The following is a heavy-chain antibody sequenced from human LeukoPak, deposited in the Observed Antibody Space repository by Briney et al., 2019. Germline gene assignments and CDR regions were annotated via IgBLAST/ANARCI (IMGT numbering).Heavy chain of an antibody. V-gene: IGHV4-31*03. J-gene: IGHJ6*02. CDR3: ASTNGKGLYYYGMDV. CDR2: IYYSGST. CDR1: GGSIRSGGYY. D-gene: IGHD2-8*01. Sequence: SETLSLTCIVSGGSIRSGGYYWSWIRQHSGKGLEWIVYIYYSGSTYYNPSLKSRVTISVDTSKNQFSLKLSSVTAADTAVYYCASTNGKGLYYYGMDVWGQGTTVTVSS.